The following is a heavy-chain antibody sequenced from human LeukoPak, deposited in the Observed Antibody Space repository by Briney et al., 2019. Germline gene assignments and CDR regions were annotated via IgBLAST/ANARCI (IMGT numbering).Heavy chain of an antibody. CDR1: GFTFSSYW. D-gene: IGHD3-16*01. CDR3: ATDMTATGGLGY. Sequence: GGSLRLSCAASGFTFSSYWMHWVRQTPGKGLEWVANIKQDGSETYYVDSVKGRFTISRDNAKNSLYLQMNGLRAEDTAVYYCATDMTATGGLGYWGQGTLVTVSS. J-gene: IGHJ4*02. V-gene: IGHV3-7*01. CDR2: IKQDGSET.